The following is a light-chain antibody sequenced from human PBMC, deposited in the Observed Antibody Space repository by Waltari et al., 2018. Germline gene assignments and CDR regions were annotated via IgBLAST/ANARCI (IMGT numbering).Light chain of an antibody. V-gene: IGLV2-14*03. J-gene: IGLJ2*01. Sequence: SALPPPAAVSWSAGQAITISCSGSSSDSGGYNYVSWYQQHPDEAPKLIIYDVTKRPSGVSDRFSGSKSGSSASLTISGLQSEDEADYYCSSFAGSTTGIFGGGTKLTVL. CDR2: DVT. CDR3: SSFAGSTTGI. CDR1: SSDSGGYNY.